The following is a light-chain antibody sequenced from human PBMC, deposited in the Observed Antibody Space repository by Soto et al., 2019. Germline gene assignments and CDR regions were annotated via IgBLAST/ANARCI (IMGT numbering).Light chain of an antibody. V-gene: IGKV2-28*01. CDR3: MQALQAPYT. CDR2: LGS. CDR1: QSLLYSNGYTY. Sequence: DIVMTQSPLSLPVTPGEPASISCRSSQSLLYSNGYTYLDWYLQKPVQSPQVLIYLGSNRASGVPDRFSGSGSGPDFTLKISRVEAEDVGVYYCMQALQAPYTFGQGTKLEIK. J-gene: IGKJ2*01.